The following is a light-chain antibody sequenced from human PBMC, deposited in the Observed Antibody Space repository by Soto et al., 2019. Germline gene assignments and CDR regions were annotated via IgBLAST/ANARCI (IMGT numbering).Light chain of an antibody. CDR2: DAS. CDR3: QQRSNWSIT. CDR1: QSVSSY. V-gene: IGKV3-11*01. Sequence: EIVLTQSPATLSLSPGERATLSCRASQSVSSYLAWYQQKPGQAPRLLIYDASNRATGIPARFSGSGSGTDFTLTISSLEPEDFAVYYSQQRSNWSITFRQGTRLEIK. J-gene: IGKJ5*01.